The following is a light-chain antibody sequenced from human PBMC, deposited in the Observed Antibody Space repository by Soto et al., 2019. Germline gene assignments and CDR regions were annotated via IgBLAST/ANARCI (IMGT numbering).Light chain of an antibody. Sequence: NFMLTQPHSVSESPGKTVTISCTRSGGSIASNYVQWYQQRPGSSPTIVIYEDNQRPSGVPDRFSGSIDSSSNSASLTISGLKTEDEADYYCQSYDTSNVVFGGGTKLTVL. J-gene: IGLJ2*01. CDR1: GGSIASNY. CDR2: EDN. CDR3: QSYDTSNVV. V-gene: IGLV6-57*01.